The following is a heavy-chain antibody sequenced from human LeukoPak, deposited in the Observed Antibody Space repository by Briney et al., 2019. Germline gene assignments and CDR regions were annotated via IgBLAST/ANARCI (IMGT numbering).Heavy chain of an antibody. Sequence: SGGSLRLSCAASGFTFSNFAIHWVRQAPGKGLEWVAVVWYDGSSTYHADPVKGRFTVSRDNSKSILYLQMNSLRAEDTAVYYCAKTATYDWFFDLWGRGTLVTVSS. CDR1: GFTFSNFA. J-gene: IGHJ2*01. CDR3: AKTATYDWFFDL. CDR2: VWYDGSST. V-gene: IGHV3-33*06. D-gene: IGHD3-16*01.